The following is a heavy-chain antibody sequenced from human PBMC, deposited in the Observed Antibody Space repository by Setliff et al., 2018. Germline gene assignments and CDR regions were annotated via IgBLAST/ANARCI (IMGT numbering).Heavy chain of an antibody. Sequence: GGSLRLSCTASGFTFRSAWMNWVRQAPGKGLEWVGHIENKADGEATGYATPVKGRFFISSDDSKNRIYLQMNNLKTEDTGFYYCTPGPRDSRNYLNWFDPWGQGTLVTGSS. CDR2: IENKADGEAT. CDR1: GFTFRSAW. J-gene: IGHJ5*02. CDR3: TPGPRDSRNYLNWFDP. D-gene: IGHD4-4*01. V-gene: IGHV3-15*04.